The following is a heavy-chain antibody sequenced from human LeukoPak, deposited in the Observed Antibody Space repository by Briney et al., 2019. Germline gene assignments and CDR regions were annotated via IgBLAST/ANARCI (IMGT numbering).Heavy chain of an antibody. Sequence: GGSLRLSCAASGFTFSSYSMNWVRQAPGKGLEWVSYISSSSSTIYYADSVKGRFTISRDNAKNSLYLQMNSLRAEDTAVYYCARDLLVRGVIALFDYWGQGTLVTVSS. V-gene: IGHV3-48*01. CDR3: ARDLLVRGVIALFDY. D-gene: IGHD3-10*01. CDR1: GFTFSSYS. J-gene: IGHJ4*02. CDR2: ISSSSSTI.